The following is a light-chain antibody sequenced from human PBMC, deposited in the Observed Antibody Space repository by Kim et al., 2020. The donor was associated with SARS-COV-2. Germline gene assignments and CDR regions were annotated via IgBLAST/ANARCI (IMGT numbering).Light chain of an antibody. Sequence: GQSVDISCTGTSGDVGRYNYVCWYQHHPGKAPKLIIYDVTKRPTGVPDRFSGSKSGNTASLTVSGLQAEDEADYYCTSYAGRNDLVFGGGTQLTVL. CDR3: TSYAGRNDLV. J-gene: IGLJ2*01. CDR2: DVT. CDR1: SGDVGRYNY. V-gene: IGLV2-8*01.